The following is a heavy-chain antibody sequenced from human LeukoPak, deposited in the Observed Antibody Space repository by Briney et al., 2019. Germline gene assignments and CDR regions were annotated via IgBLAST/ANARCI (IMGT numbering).Heavy chain of an antibody. CDR3: ATGGVRGVIITLFDY. CDR1: GFTFSSYA. J-gene: IGHJ4*02. D-gene: IGHD3-10*01. Sequence: GGSLRLSCAASGFTFSSYAMHWVRQAPGKGLEWVAVISYDGSNKYYADSVKGRFTISRDNSKNTLYLQMNSLRSEDTAVYYCATGGVRGVIITLFDYWGQGTLVTVSS. V-gene: IGHV3-30-3*01. CDR2: ISYDGSNK.